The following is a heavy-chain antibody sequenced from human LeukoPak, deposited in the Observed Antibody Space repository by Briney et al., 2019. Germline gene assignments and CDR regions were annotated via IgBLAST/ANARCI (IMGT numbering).Heavy chain of an antibody. CDR3: ARWGGMALDY. D-gene: IGHD3-16*01. CDR2: IKQDGSEK. J-gene: IGHJ4*02. V-gene: IGHV3-7*01. CDR1: GFTFSRYW. Sequence: GGSLRLSCAASGFTFSRYWMSWVRQAPGKGLEWVANIKQDGSEKYYVDSVKGRFTISRDNAKNSLYLQMNSLRAEDTAVYYCARWGGMALDYWGQGTLVTVSS.